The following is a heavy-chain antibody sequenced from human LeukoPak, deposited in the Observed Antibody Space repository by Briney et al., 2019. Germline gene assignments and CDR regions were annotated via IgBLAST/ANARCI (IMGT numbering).Heavy chain of an antibody. D-gene: IGHD6-13*01. J-gene: IGHJ4*02. V-gene: IGHV3-30*02. CDR3: AKVGAAGTAYYFDY. CDR1: GFTFSHYG. CDR2: IRYDGSNK. Sequence: GGSLRLSCAASGFTFSHYGVHWVRQAPGKGPEWVAFIRYDGSNKYYADSVKGRFTISRDNSKNTVYLQMNSLRTEDTAVYYCAKVGAAGTAYYFDYWGQGTLVTVSS.